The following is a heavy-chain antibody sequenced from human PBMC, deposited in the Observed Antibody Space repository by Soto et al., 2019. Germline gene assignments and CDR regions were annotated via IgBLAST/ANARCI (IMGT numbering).Heavy chain of an antibody. D-gene: IGHD6-19*01. CDR2: ISYDGSNK. CDR1: GFTFSSYA. CDR3: ARDRYGLAVAGTGWFDP. J-gene: IGHJ5*02. V-gene: IGHV3-30-3*01. Sequence: GGSLRLSCAASGFTFSSYAMHWVRQAPGKGLEWVAVISYDGSNKYYADSVKGRFTISRDNSKNTLYLQMNSLRAEDTAVYYCARDRYGLAVAGTGWFDPWGQGTLVTVSS.